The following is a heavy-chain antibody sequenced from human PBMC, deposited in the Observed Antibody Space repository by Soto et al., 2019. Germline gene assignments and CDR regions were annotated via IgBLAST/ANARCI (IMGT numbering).Heavy chain of an antibody. D-gene: IGHD6-13*01. CDR1: GRSFSGYY. J-gene: IGHJ4*02. V-gene: IGHV4-34*01. Sequence: ETLSLTCSVYGRSFSGYYCSWIRQPPGKGLEWIGEINHSGSTNYNPSLKSRVTISVDTSKNQFSLKLSSVTAADTAVYYCARGLIAAADYWGQGTLVTVSS. CDR3: ARGLIAAADY. CDR2: INHSGST.